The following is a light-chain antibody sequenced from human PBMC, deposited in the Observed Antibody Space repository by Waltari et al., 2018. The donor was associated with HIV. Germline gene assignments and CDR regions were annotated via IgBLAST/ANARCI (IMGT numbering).Light chain of an antibody. V-gene: IGLV7-43*01. CDR2: RTN. J-gene: IGLJ3*02. Sequence: QTVVTQEPSLTVSPGGTVTLTCASSTGAVTGGYFPNWFQQKPGQAPRALIYRTNNIHSWTRARFSGSLIGGKAALILSCVQPEDDADYYCLLYYGGAWVFGGGTKLTVL. CDR3: LLYYGGAWV. CDR1: TGAVTGGYF.